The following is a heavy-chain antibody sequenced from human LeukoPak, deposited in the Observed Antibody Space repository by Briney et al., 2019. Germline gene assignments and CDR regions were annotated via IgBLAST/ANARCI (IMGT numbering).Heavy chain of an antibody. CDR3: AKAEALVRAGFDY. CDR2: ISGSGGST. J-gene: IGHJ4*02. Sequence: GGSLRLSCAASGFTFSSYAMSWVRQAPGKGLEWVSVISGSGGSTYYADSVKGRFTISRDNSKNMPFLQMNSLRAEDTAVYYCAKAEALVRAGFDYWGQGTLVTVSS. D-gene: IGHD6-19*01. V-gene: IGHV3-23*01. CDR1: GFTFSSYA.